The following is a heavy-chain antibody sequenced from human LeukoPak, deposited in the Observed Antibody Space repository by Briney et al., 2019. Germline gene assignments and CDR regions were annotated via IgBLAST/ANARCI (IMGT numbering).Heavy chain of an antibody. D-gene: IGHD5-18*01. J-gene: IGHJ5*02. Sequence: PSETLSLTCTVSGGSISSYYWSWIRQPPGKGLEWIGYIYYSGSTYYNPSLKSRVIISVDTSKNQFSLKLSSVTAADTAVYYCARTGEPWLRGNWFDPWGQGTLVTVSS. V-gene: IGHV4-59*12. CDR1: GGSISSYY. CDR2: IYYSGST. CDR3: ARTGEPWLRGNWFDP.